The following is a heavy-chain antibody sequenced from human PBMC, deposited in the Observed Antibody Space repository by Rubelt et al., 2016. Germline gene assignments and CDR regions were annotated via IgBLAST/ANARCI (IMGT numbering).Heavy chain of an antibody. J-gene: IGHJ4*02. CDR3: TRDFFGDDGLDI. V-gene: IGHV3-15*01. CDR1: GFTFSKAW. CDR2: IKSKSDGGTT. D-gene: IGHD5-24*01. Sequence: EVQLVESGGGLVKPGGSLRLSCATSGFTFSKAWMSWVRQAPGKGLEWVGRIKSKSDGGTTDYIAPVKGRFTISRDDSKNTLYLQMNSLKTEDTAMYYCTRDFFGDDGLDIWGQGTRVTVSS.